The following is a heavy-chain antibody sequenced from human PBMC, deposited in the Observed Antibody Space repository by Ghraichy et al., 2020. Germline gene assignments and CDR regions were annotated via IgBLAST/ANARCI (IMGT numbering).Heavy chain of an antibody. CDR3: ARLFLAVAGEEPDY. J-gene: IGHJ4*02. V-gene: IGHV4-39*01. CDR2: IYYSGST. CDR1: GGSISSSSYY. Sequence: SETLSLTCTVSGGSISSSSYYWGWIRQPPGKGLEWIGSIYYSGSTYYNPSLKSRVTISVDTSKNQFSLKLSSVTAADTAVYYCARLFLAVAGEEPDYWGQGTLVTVSS. D-gene: IGHD6-19*01.